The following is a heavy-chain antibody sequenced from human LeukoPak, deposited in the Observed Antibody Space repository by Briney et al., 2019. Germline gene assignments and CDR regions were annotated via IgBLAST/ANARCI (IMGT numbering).Heavy chain of an antibody. Sequence: SETLSLTCTVSGGSISSSSYYWAWIRQPPGKGLEWIGSINYSGSTYYNPSLKSRVTTSVDTSKNQFPLKLSSVTAADTAVYYCARLVRGDAFDIWGQGTMVSVSS. CDR2: INYSGST. V-gene: IGHV4-39*01. CDR3: ARLVRGDAFDI. J-gene: IGHJ3*02. CDR1: GGSISSSSYY. D-gene: IGHD3-10*01.